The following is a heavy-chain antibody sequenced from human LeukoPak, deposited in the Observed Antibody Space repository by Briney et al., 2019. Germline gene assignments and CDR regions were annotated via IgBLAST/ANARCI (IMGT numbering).Heavy chain of an antibody. CDR1: GFTFSSYD. CDR3: AREGTPDLDY. D-gene: IGHD3-10*01. Sequence: PGGSLRLSCAASGFTFSSYDMNWVRQAPGKGLEWVSYISSSGSPIYYADSVKGRFTISRDNAKRSLYLKMNSLRAEDKAVYYCAREGTPDLDYWGQGTLVTVSS. J-gene: IGHJ4*02. CDR2: ISSSGSPI. V-gene: IGHV3-48*03.